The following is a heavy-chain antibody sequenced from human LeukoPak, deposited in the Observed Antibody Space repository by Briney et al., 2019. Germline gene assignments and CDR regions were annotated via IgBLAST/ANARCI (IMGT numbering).Heavy chain of an antibody. J-gene: IGHJ3*02. CDR1: GYTFTSYY. CDR2: ISAYNGNT. CDR3: ASPYHYYDSSGYPRDAFDI. D-gene: IGHD3-22*01. V-gene: IGHV1-18*04. Sequence: ASVKVSCKASGYTFTSYYMHWVRQAPGQGLEWMGWISAYNGNTNYAQKLQGRVTMTTDTSTSTAYMELRSLRSDDTAVYYCASPYHYYDSSGYPRDAFDIWGQGTMVTVSS.